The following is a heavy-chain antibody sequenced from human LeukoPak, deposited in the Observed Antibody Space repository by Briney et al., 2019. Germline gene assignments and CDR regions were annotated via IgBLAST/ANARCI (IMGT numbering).Heavy chain of an antibody. D-gene: IGHD2-15*01. CDR3: ARDHCSGGSCHGGH. CDR1: GDTFNDYT. Sequence: SVKVSCKASGDTFNDYTFSWVRQAPGQGLEWMGRIMPFLDVANYAPKFQSRVTLTADKSTSTAYMELSDLKSEDTAVYYCARDHCSGGSCHGGHWGQGTLVTVSS. CDR2: IMPFLDVA. J-gene: IGHJ4*02. V-gene: IGHV1-69*04.